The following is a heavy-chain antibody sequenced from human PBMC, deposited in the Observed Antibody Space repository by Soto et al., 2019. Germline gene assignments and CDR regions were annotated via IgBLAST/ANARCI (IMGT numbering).Heavy chain of an antibody. CDR1: GYMFTAFY. D-gene: IGHD3-22*01. J-gene: IGHJ3*02. V-gene: IGHV1-2*02. Sequence: GASVKVSYKASGYMFTAFYIYWVRPAPAQGVEGVACIEPNSCCTSSAQRFQGRVAVTRDTSVRTAYIELTTLRFDDTAGYYCAREYGGPDSSVYAFDTWGQGTLVTVSS. CDR2: IEPNSCCT. CDR3: AREYGGPDSSVYAFDT.